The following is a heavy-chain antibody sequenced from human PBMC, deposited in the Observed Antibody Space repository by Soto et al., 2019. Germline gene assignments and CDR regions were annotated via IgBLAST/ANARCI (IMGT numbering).Heavy chain of an antibody. CDR3: ARQVQGVAVGYYYYYYMDV. D-gene: IGHD6-19*01. J-gene: IGHJ6*03. CDR2: IYYSGST. CDR1: GGSISSSSYY. V-gene: IGHV4-39*01. Sequence: PSETLSLTCTVSGGSISSSSYYWGWIRQPPGKGLEWIGSIYYSGSTYYNPSLKSRVTISVDTSKNQFSLKLSSVTAADTAVYYCARQVQGVAVGYYYYYYMDVWGKGTTVTVSS.